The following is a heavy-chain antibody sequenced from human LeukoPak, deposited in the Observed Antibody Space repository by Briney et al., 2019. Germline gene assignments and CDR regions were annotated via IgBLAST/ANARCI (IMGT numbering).Heavy chain of an antibody. CDR3: TTESVKMATITGGTFDY. CDR1: GFTFSNVW. J-gene: IGHJ4*02. V-gene: IGHV3-15*01. CDR2: IKSKTDGGTT. D-gene: IGHD5-24*01. Sequence: GGSLRLSCAASGFTFSNVWMSCLRQSPGRGLEWVGRIKSKTDGGTTDYAAPVKGRFTISRDDSKNTLYLQMNSLKTEDTAVYYCTTESVKMATITGGTFDYWGQGTLVTVSS.